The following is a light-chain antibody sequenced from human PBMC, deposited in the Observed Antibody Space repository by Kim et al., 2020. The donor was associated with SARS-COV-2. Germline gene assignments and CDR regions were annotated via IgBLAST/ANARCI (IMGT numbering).Light chain of an antibody. CDR1: SNMFGYEG. Sequence: PATLTCSGTSNMFGYEGAAWLQQHQGHPPKLLSYRNNNRPSGISDRFSASRSGNTASLTITGLQPEDETDYYCSAWDSSLSAWVFGGGTQLTVL. CDR2: RNN. V-gene: IGLV10-54*02. J-gene: IGLJ3*02. CDR3: SAWDSSLSAWV.